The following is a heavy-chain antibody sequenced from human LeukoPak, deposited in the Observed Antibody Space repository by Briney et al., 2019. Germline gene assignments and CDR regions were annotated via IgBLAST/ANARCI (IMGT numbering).Heavy chain of an antibody. CDR3: ARNARGSGSEIDY. J-gene: IGHJ4*02. V-gene: IGHV4-38-2*02. CDR2: IYHSGST. D-gene: IGHD3-10*01. Sequence: PSETLSLTCTVSGYSISRGYSWGWIRQPPGKGLEWIGNIYHSGSTNYNPSLKSRVTISVDTSKNQFSLKLSSVTAADTAVYYCARNARGSGSEIDYWGQGTLVTVSS. CDR1: GYSISRGYS.